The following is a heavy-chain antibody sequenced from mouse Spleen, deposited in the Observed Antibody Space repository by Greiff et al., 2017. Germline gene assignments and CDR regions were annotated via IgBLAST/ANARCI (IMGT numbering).Heavy chain of an antibody. J-gene: IGHJ3*01. CDR1: GFTFSSYT. CDR3: ARPWGLLRGDWFAY. D-gene: IGHD2-3*01. CDR2: ISSGGGNT. Sequence: EVKLMESGGGLVKPGGSLKLSCAASGFTFSSYTMSWVRQTPAKRLEWVATISSGGGNTYYPDSVKGRFTISRDNARNTLYLQMSSLRSEDTAMYYCARPWGLLRGDWFAYWGQGTLVTVSA. V-gene: IGHV5-9*04.